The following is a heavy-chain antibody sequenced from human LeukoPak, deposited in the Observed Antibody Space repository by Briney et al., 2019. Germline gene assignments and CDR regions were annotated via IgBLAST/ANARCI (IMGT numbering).Heavy chain of an antibody. CDR2: IIPIFGTA. CDR1: GGTFSSYA. D-gene: IGHD1-26*01. Sequence: ASVKVSCKASGGTFSSYAISWVRQAPGQGLEWMGGIIPIFGTANYAQKFQGRVTITADESTSTAYMELSSLRSEDTAVYYCARGDLSVSGSALAFDYWGQGTLVTVSS. V-gene: IGHV1-69*13. J-gene: IGHJ4*02. CDR3: ARGDLSVSGSALAFDY.